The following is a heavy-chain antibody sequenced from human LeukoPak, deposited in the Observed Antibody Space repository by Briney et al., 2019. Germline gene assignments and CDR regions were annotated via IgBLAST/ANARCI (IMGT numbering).Heavy chain of an antibody. V-gene: IGHV3-33*01. CDR2: IWYDGSNK. CDR1: GFTLSSCG. Sequence: GGSLRLSCAASGFTLSSCGMHWVRQAPGKGLEWVAVIWYDGSNKYYADSVKGRFTISRDNSKNTLYLQMNSLRAEDTAVYYCARDGGSGSYYGYWGQGTLVTVSS. J-gene: IGHJ4*02. D-gene: IGHD1-26*01. CDR3: ARDGGSGSYYGY.